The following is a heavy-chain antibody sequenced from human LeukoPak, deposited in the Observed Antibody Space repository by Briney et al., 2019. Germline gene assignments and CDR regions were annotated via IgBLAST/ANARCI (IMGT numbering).Heavy chain of an antibody. D-gene: IGHD3-22*01. Sequence: GGSLRLSCAASGFTFSSYSMNWVRQAPGKGLEWVSSISSSSSYIYYADSVKGRFTISRDSAKNSLYLQMNSLRAEDTAVYYCARDFRLYYYDSSGSELDDWGQGTLVTVSS. V-gene: IGHV3-21*01. CDR3: ARDFRLYYYDSSGSELDD. CDR1: GFTFSSYS. CDR2: ISSSSSYI. J-gene: IGHJ4*02.